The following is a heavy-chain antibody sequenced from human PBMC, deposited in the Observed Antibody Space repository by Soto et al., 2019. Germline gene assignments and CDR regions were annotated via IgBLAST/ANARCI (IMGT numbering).Heavy chain of an antibody. CDR2: ISGSGGST. Sequence: EVQLLESGGGLVQPGGSLRLSCAASGFTFSSYAMSWVRQAPGKGLEWVSAISGSGGSTYYADSVKGRFTISRDNSKNTLSLQMNSLRAEDTAVYYCAIEAVTWTYYDFWGDYPDINWFDPWGQGTLVTVSS. J-gene: IGHJ5*02. CDR3: AIEAVTWTYYDFWGDYPDINWFDP. D-gene: IGHD3-3*01. CDR1: GFTFSSYA. V-gene: IGHV3-23*01.